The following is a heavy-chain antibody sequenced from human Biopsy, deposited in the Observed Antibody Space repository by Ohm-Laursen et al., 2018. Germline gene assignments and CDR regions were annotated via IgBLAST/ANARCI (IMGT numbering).Heavy chain of an antibody. D-gene: IGHD3-3*01. CDR2: ISWDGGSE. Sequence: SLRLSCSASGFTFDDHVMHWVRQAPGKGLEWVSGISWDGGSEGCADSVKGRFTISRDNAKNSLFLQMNSLTTEDTALHYCVRGYSSSWSGYLDHWGQGTLVTVSS. CDR1: GFTFDDHV. V-gene: IGHV3-9*01. J-gene: IGHJ4*02. CDR3: VRGYSSSWSGYLDH.